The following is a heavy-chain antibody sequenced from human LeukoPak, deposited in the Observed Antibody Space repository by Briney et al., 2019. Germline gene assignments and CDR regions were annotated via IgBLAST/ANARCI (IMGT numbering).Heavy chain of an antibody. V-gene: IGHV4-34*01. CDR2: INHSRTT. CDR3: ARGPYYFGSGNDYNRFNVVY. Sequence: SETLSLTCAVYGGSFSGYYWTWIRQPPGKGLEWIGEINHSRTTNYNPSLKSRVTISIDTSKSQFSLRLNSVTAADTAVYYCARGPYYFGSGNDYNRFNVVYWGQGTLVTVSS. CDR1: GGSFSGYY. J-gene: IGHJ4*02. D-gene: IGHD3-10*01.